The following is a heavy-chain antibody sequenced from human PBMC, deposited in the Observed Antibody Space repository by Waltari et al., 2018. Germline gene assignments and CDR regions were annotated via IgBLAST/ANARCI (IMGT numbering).Heavy chain of an antibody. CDR2: IYSDGIT. V-gene: IGHV4-61*09. J-gene: IGHJ4*02. Sequence: VQLQESGPGLVQPSQTLSLICSVSGDSINSRDYYWTWIRQPAGKGLEWIGYIYSDGITHYNPSLIGRLTMALDTSKTQFSLKLSFMTAADTAVYYCARGELGLRRFDYWGRGALVTVSS. CDR3: ARGELGLRRFDY. CDR1: GDSINSRDYY. D-gene: IGHD7-27*01.